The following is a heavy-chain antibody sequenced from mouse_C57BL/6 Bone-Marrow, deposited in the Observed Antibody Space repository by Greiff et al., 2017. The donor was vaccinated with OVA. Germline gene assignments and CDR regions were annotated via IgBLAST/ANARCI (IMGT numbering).Heavy chain of an antibody. J-gene: IGHJ1*03. Sequence: EVKLVESEGGLVQPGSSMKLSCTASGFTFSDYYMAWVRQVPEKGLEWVANINYDGSSTYYLDSLKSRFIISRDNAKNILYLQMSSLKSEDTATYYCARDPSYYGSSYWYFDVWGTGTTVTVSS. CDR2: INYDGSST. CDR3: ARDPSYYGSSYWYFDV. V-gene: IGHV5-16*01. CDR1: GFTFSDYY. D-gene: IGHD1-1*01.